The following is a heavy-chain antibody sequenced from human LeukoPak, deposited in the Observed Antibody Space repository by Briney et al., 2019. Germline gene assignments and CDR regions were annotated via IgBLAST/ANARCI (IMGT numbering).Heavy chain of an antibody. V-gene: IGHV1-69*05. J-gene: IGHJ4*02. CDR3: ARQDGYNYPFDY. CDR2: IIPIFGTA. CDR1: GGTFSSYA. D-gene: IGHD5-24*01. Sequence: GSSVKVSSKASGGTFSSYAISWVRQAPGQGLEWMGRIIPIFGTANYAQKFQGRVTITTDESTSTAYMELSSLRSEDTAVYYCARQDGYNYPFDYWGQGTLVTVSS.